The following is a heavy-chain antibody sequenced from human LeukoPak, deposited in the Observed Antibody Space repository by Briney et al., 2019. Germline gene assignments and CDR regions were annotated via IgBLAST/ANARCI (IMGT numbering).Heavy chain of an antibody. CDR2: INPSGGST. CDR1: GYTFTSYY. D-gene: IGHD1-26*01. Sequence: ASVKVSCKASGYTFTSYYMHWVRQAPGQGLEWMGIINPSGGSTSYAQKFQGRVTMTRDTSTSTVFMEPSSLRSEDTAVYYCARDGIPGGSYGLSFDPWGQGTLVTVSS. V-gene: IGHV1-46*01. J-gene: IGHJ5*02. CDR3: ARDGIPGGSYGLSFDP.